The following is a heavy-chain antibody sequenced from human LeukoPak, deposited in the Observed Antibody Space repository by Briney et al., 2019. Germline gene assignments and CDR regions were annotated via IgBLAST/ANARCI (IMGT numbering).Heavy chain of an antibody. J-gene: IGHJ4*02. CDR3: AKGPSFGELYPHFDY. D-gene: IGHD3-10*01. Sequence: GGSLRLSCAASGFTFSSYGMHWVRQAPGKELEWVAFIRYDGSNKYYADSVKGRFTISRDNSKNTLYLQMNSLRAEDTAVYYCAKGPSFGELYPHFDYWGQGTLVTVSS. CDR1: GFTFSSYG. V-gene: IGHV3-30*02. CDR2: IRYDGSNK.